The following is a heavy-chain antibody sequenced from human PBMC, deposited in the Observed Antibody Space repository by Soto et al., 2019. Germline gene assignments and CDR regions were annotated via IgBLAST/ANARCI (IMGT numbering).Heavy chain of an antibody. CDR3: AASGTDFWSGPPLNYYYGLNV. J-gene: IGHJ6*02. V-gene: IGHV1-69*06. Sequence: QVQLVQSGAEVKKPGSSVRASCEVSGGTFITYAVNWVRQAPGQGLEWIGVNIPVFGTVKYAQKFQGRLTITADKSTGAASMELSSLSSEDTAVYYCAASGTDFWSGPPLNYYYGLNVWGQGTPVTVSS. D-gene: IGHD3-3*01. CDR1: GGTFITYA. CDR2: NIPVFGTV.